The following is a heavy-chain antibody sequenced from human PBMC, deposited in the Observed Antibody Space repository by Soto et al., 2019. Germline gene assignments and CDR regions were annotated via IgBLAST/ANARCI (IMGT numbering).Heavy chain of an antibody. Sequence: QVQLVQSGAEVKKPGSSVKVSCKASGGTFSSYAISWVRQAPGQGLEWMGGIIPIFGTANYAQKFQGRVTITADESTSTAYMELSSLRSEDTAVYYCARSVNHIVVVTAKYYYGMDVWGQGTTVTVSS. CDR3: ARSVNHIVVVTAKYYYGMDV. CDR1: GGTFSSYA. CDR2: IIPIFGTA. J-gene: IGHJ6*02. D-gene: IGHD2-21*02. V-gene: IGHV1-69*01.